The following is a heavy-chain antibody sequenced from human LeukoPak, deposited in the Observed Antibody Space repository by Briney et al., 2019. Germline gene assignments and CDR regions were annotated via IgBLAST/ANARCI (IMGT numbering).Heavy chain of an antibody. D-gene: IGHD1-20*01. CDR2: INPNSGVT. J-gene: IGHJ4*02. Sequence: ASVKVSCKASGYTFSGYHMHWVRQAPGQGLEWMGWINPNSGVTNYAQKFQGRVTMTRDTSISTAYMELSRLSSDDTAVYYCARANSWNFDYWGQGTLVTVSS. V-gene: IGHV1-2*02. CDR3: ARANSWNFDY. CDR1: GYTFSGYH.